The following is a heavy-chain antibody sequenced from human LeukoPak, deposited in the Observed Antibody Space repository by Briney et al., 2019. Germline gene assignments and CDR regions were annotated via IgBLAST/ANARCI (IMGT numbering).Heavy chain of an antibody. CDR3: ARDLQYGTGSGWGMDV. CDR1: GFTFSSYS. J-gene: IGHJ6*02. V-gene: IGHV3-21*01. Sequence: GGSLRLSCAASGFTFSSYSMNWVRQAPGKGLEWVASISSSSSYIYYPDSLKGRFHISRDNAKTSLYLQMNSLMAENTAVYYCARDLQYGTGSGWGMDVWGQGTTVTVSS. CDR2: ISSSSSYI. D-gene: IGHD3-10*01.